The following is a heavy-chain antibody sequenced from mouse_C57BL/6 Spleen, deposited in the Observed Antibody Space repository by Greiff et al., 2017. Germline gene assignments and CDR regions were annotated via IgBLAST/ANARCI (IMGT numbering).Heavy chain of an antibody. Sequence: QVHVKQSGAELARPGASVKLSCKASGYTFTSYGISWVKQRTGQGLEWIGELYPRSGNTYYNEKFKGKATLTADKSSSTAYVELRSLTSEDSAVSFCGIGRYDGGGSYAMDYWGQGTSVTVSS. V-gene: IGHV1-81*01. D-gene: IGHD2-12*01. J-gene: IGHJ4*01. CDR2: LYPRSGNT. CDR3: GIGRYDGGGSYAMDY. CDR1: GYTFTSYG.